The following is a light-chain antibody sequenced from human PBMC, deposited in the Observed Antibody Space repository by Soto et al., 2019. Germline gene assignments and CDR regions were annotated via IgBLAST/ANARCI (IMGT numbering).Light chain of an antibody. Sequence: DIQMTQFPSSVSASVGDRVTITCRASHDVTTYLAWYQQKPGKAPSLLISAASTLQSGVPSRFSGSGYGTDFTLTISSLQTEDFATYFCQQAASLPYTFGRGTKVEIK. CDR1: HDVTTY. CDR3: QQAASLPYT. CDR2: AAS. V-gene: IGKV1-12*01. J-gene: IGKJ2*01.